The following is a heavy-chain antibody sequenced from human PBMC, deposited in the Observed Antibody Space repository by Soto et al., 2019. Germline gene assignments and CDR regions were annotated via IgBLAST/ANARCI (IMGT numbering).Heavy chain of an antibody. CDR1: GYTFSTYG. J-gene: IGHJ6*02. Sequence: QVQLVQSGAEVKKPGASVKVSCKASGYTFSTYGISWVRQAPGQGLEWMGWINGYNGNTNYAPKLQGRITMTTDTSTTTAYMELRSLRSDDTAVYYCARMGDVPYYYYRMDVWGQGTTVTVSS. V-gene: IGHV1-18*01. CDR2: INGYNGNT. CDR3: ARMGDVPYYYYRMDV. D-gene: IGHD3-16*01.